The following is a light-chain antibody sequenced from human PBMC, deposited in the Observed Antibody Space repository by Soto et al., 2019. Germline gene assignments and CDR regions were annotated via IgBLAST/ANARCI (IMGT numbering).Light chain of an antibody. CDR2: AAS. CDR3: QQSNSSPLT. Sequence: EIRVSQSPSALSASVGDRATITCRASQSISSYLAWYQQKPGKAPKLLIYAASSLQSGVPSRFSGSGSGTDFTLTISSLQPEDFATYYCQQSNSSPLTFGGGTNVAIK. J-gene: IGKJ4*01. V-gene: IGKV1-39*01. CDR1: QSISSY.